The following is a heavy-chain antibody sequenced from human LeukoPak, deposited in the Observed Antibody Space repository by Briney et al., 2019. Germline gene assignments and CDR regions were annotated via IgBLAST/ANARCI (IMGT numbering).Heavy chain of an antibody. CDR3: AKYGSGSYYNGLY. CDR1: GFTFSSYA. Sequence: GGSLRLSCAASGFTFSSYAMTWVRQAPGKGLQWVSTISVSGENTHYADSVKGRFTISRDISKSTLYLQMNSLRDEDTAVYYCAKYGSGSYYNGLYWGQGTLVTVYS. V-gene: IGHV3-23*01. CDR2: ISVSGENT. D-gene: IGHD3-10*01. J-gene: IGHJ4*02.